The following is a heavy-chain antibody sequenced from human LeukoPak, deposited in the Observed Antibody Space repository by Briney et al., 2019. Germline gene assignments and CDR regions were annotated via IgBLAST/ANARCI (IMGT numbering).Heavy chain of an antibody. CDR1: GGTFSSYA. Sequence: GASVKVSCKASGGTFSSYAISWVRQAPGQGLEWMGGIIPIFGTANYAQKFQGRVTITADESTSTAYMELSSLRSEDTAVYYYARANYYDSRYYYYYMDVWGKGTTVTVSS. CDR2: IIPIFGTA. D-gene: IGHD3-22*01. V-gene: IGHV1-69*13. J-gene: IGHJ6*03. CDR3: ARANYYDSRYYYYYMDV.